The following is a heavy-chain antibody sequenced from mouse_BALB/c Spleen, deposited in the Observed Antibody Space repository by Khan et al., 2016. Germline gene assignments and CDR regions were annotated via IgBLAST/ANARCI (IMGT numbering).Heavy chain of an antibody. CDR3: ARGAMVTTGWYFDV. CDR1: GYTFTNSA. Sequence: QIQLVQSGPELKKPGETVKISCKASGYTFTNSAMNWVKQAPGKGLKWVGWINTYTGEPTYADDFKGRFAFSLETSASTTYLQINNLQNEDMTTYFCARGAMVTTGWYFDVWGAGTTVTGSA. J-gene: IGHJ1*01. D-gene: IGHD2-2*01. CDR2: INTYTGEP. V-gene: IGHV9-1*02.